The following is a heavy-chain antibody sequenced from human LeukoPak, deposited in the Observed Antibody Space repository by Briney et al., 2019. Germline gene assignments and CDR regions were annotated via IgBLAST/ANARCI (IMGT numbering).Heavy chain of an antibody. CDR1: GGSISTSDNY. V-gene: IGHV4-39*07. CDR2: MHNTMST. J-gene: IGHJ3*02. CDR3: ARGPYSYDSSGAFDI. Sequence: SETLSLTCIVSGGSISTSDNYWGWIRQPPGKGLEWIGSMHNTMSTNYNPSLKSRVTISVDTSKNQFSLKLSSVTAADTAVYFCARGPYSYDSSGAFDIWGQGTMVTVSS. D-gene: IGHD3-22*01.